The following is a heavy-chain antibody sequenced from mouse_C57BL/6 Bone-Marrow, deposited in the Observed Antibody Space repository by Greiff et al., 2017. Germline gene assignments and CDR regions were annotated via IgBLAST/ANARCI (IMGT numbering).Heavy chain of an antibody. J-gene: IGHJ4*01. CDR1: GYTFTDYE. CDR2: LDPETGGT. V-gene: IGHV1-15*01. Sequence: VQLQQSGAELVRPGASVTLSCKASGYTFTDYEMHWVKQTPVHGLEWIGALDPETGGTAYTQKFKGKAILTADKSSSTAYMELRSLTSEDSAVYYCTEGTVVAYYYAMDYWGQGTSVTVSS. D-gene: IGHD1-1*01. CDR3: TEGTVVAYYYAMDY.